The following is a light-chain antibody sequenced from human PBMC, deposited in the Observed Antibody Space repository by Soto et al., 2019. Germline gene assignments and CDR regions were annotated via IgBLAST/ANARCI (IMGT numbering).Light chain of an antibody. CDR1: QSVGSN. J-gene: IGKJ2*01. V-gene: IGKV3-15*01. CDR2: GAS. Sequence: EIVMTQSPATLSVSPGERASLSCRASQSVGSNLAWYQQTAGQAPRLLIYGASTRATGIPARFSGSGSGTVFTLTISSLQSEDFAFYSCQQYTNWPYTFGQGTKLEIK. CDR3: QQYTNWPYT.